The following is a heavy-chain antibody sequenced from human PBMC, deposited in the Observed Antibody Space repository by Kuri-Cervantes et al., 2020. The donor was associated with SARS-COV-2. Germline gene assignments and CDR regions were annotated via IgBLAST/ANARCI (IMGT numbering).Heavy chain of an antibody. V-gene: IGHV4-30-2*01. D-gene: IGHD6-19*01. CDR3: ARGGWQSDYFDY. J-gene: IGHJ4*02. Sequence: SETLSLTCAVSGGSISSGGYSWSWVRQPPGKGLEWIGYIYHSGSAYYNPSLKSRVTISADRSKNQFSLRLASVTAADTAVYYCARGGWQSDYFDYWGQGHLVTVSS. CDR1: GGSISSGGYS. CDR2: IYHSGSA.